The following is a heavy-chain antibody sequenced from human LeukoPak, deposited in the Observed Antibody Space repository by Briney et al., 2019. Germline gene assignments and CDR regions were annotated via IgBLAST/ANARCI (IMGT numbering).Heavy chain of an antibody. D-gene: IGHD2-21*01. CDR1: GFTFRSHA. CDR2: IYENGGTT. Sequence: EGSLRLSCVGSGFTFRSHAMSWVRQAPEKGLEFVSGIYENGGTTYYADSVKGRFSISRDNSKNTLYLQMDSLRGEDTAVYYCAKDFRIGYSAHFDYWGQGALVTVSS. J-gene: IGHJ4*02. V-gene: IGHV3-23*01. CDR3: AKDFRIGYSAHFDY.